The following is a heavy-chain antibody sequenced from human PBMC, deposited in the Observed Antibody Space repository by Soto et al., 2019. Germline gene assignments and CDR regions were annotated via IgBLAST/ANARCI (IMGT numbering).Heavy chain of an antibody. CDR1: GYTFIGYY. D-gene: IGHD1-26*01. J-gene: IGHJ5*02. V-gene: IGHV1-2*06. CDR3: GRDGVGATPLGWFDP. Sequence: QVQLVQSGAEVKKPGASVKVSCKASGYTFIGYYIHWVRQAPGQGLEWMGRINPRSGDTTSAQKFQGRLTMTRDTSISTAYMELSSLRSDDTAVYYCGRDGVGATPLGWFDPWGPGSLVTVSS. CDR2: INPRSGDT.